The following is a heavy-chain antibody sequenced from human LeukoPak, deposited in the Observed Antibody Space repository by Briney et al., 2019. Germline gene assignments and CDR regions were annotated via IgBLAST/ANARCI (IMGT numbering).Heavy chain of an antibody. D-gene: IGHD1-1*01. J-gene: IGHJ4*02. CDR2: ISSSSSYI. CDR1: GFTFSSDS. CDR3: ARADWNDVRGD. V-gene: IGHV3-21*01. Sequence: PGGSLRLSCAASGFTFSSDSMNWVRQAPGKGLEWVSSISSSSSYIYYADSVKGRFTISRDNAKNSLYLQMNSLRAEDTAVYYCARADWNDVRGDWGQGTLVTVSS.